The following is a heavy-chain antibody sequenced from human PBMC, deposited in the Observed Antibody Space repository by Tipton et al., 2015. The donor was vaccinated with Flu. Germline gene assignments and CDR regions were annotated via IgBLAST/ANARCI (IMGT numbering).Heavy chain of an antibody. D-gene: IGHD2-2*01. CDR3: ARPGGPAAVNPFSYFDF. CDR2: ISGYDDDT. V-gene: IGHV1-18*04. J-gene: IGHJ4*02. Sequence: QSGPEVKKPGASMKVSCKTSGFPLTSYGVSWVRQAPGQGLEWMGWISGYDDDTNYAQKFQGRVTMTTDTSTSTAYMELRSLTSDDTAVYYCARPGGPAAVNPFSYFDFWGQGTLVTVSS. CDR1: GFPLTSYG.